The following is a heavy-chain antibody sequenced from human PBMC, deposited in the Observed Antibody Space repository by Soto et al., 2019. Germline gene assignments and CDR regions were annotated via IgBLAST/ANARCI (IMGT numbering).Heavy chain of an antibody. Sequence: SETLSLTCAVYGGSFSGYYWSWIRQPPGKGLEWIGEINHSGSTNYNPSLKSRVTISVDTSKNQFSLKLSSVTAADTAVYYCARTIGIAAAGPFDYWGQGTLVTVSS. J-gene: IGHJ4*02. V-gene: IGHV4-34*09. D-gene: IGHD6-13*01. CDR1: GGSFSGYY. CDR2: INHSGST. CDR3: ARTIGIAAAGPFDY.